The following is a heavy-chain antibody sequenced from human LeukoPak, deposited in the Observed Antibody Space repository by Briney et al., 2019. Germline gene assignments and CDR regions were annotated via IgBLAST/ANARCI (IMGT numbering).Heavy chain of an antibody. CDR2: IKQDGSEK. CDR3: ARVLTWNDVSVDAFDI. J-gene: IGHJ3*02. V-gene: IGHV3-7*01. CDR1: GFTFSSYW. D-gene: IGHD1-1*01. Sequence: GGSLRLSCAASGFTFSSYWMSWVRQAPGKGLEWVANIKQDGSEKYYVDSVKGRFTISRDNAKNSLYLQMNGLRAEDTAVYYCARVLTWNDVSVDAFDIWGQGTMVTVSS.